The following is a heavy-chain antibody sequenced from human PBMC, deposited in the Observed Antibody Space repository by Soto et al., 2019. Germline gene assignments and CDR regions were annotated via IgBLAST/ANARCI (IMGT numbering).Heavy chain of an antibody. CDR3: ATVRDFWSGYYFVGWFDP. CDR1: GYTLTELS. J-gene: IGHJ5*02. CDR2: FDPEDGET. V-gene: IGHV1-24*01. D-gene: IGHD3-3*01. Sequence: GASVKVSCKVSGYTLTELSVHWVRQAPGKGLEWMGGFDPEDGETIYAQKFQGRVTMTEDTSTDTAYMELSSLRSEDTAVYYCATVRDFWSGYYFVGWFDPWGQGTLVTVSS.